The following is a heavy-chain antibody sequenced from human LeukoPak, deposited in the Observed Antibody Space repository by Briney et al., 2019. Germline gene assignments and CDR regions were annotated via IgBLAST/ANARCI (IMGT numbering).Heavy chain of an antibody. Sequence: GRSLRLSCAASGFTFDDYAMHWVRQAPGKGLEWVSGISWNSGSIGYADSVKGRFTISRDNTKNSLYLQMNSLRAEDMALYYCAKSACSGGSCYGRHYFDYWGQGTLVTVSS. D-gene: IGHD2-15*01. J-gene: IGHJ4*02. V-gene: IGHV3-9*03. CDR1: GFTFDDYA. CDR2: ISWNSGSI. CDR3: AKSACSGGSCYGRHYFDY.